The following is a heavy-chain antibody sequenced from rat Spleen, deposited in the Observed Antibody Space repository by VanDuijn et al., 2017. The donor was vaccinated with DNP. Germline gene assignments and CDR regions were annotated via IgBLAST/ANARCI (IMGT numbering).Heavy chain of an antibody. J-gene: IGHJ3*01. CDR3: ARSQGYYFDGSYYPFAY. CDR2: ISSGGST. Sequence: QVQLKESGPGLVQPSQTLSLTCTVSGFSLTSYHVHWVRQPPGKGLEWIAAISSGGSTYYNSALKSRLSISRDTSKSQVFLEMNSLQTEDTAMYFCARSQGYYFDGSYYPFAYWGQGTLVTVSS. CDR1: GFSLTSYH. V-gene: IGHV2S12*01. D-gene: IGHD1-12*02.